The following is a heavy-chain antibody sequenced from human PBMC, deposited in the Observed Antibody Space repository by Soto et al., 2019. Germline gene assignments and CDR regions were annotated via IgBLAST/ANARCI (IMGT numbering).Heavy chain of an antibody. CDR2: INHSGST. CDR3: ARGPRGGNWNYKKTYYYYYGMDV. Sequence: ASETLSLTCAVYGGSFSGYYWSWIRQPPGKGLEWIGEINHSGSTNYNPSLKSRVTISVDTSKNQFSLKLSSVTAADTAVYYCARGPRGGNWNYKKTYYYYYGMDVWGQGTTVTVSS. J-gene: IGHJ6*02. D-gene: IGHD1-7*01. V-gene: IGHV4-34*01. CDR1: GGSFSGYY.